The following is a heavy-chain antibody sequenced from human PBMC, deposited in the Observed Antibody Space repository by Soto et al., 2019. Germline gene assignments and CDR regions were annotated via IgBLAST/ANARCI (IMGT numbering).Heavy chain of an antibody. V-gene: IGHV1-3*01. CDR2: INAGNGNT. J-gene: IGHJ3*02. CDR1: GYTFTSYG. CDR3: ASLPDYPEAFDI. Sequence: ASVKVSCKASGYTFTSYGISWVRQAPGQRLEWMGWINAGNGNTKYSQKFQGRVTITRDTSASTAYMELSSLRSEDTAVYYCASLPDYPEAFDIWGQGTMVTVSS. D-gene: IGHD4-17*01.